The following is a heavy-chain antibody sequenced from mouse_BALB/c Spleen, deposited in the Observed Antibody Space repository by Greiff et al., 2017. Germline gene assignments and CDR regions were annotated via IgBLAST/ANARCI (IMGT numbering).Heavy chain of an antibody. CDR1: GYSITSDYA. V-gene: IGHV3-2*02. J-gene: IGHJ1*01. D-gene: IGHD2-2*01. Sequence: EVQLQQSGPGLVKPSQSLSLTCTVTGYSITSDYAWNWIRQFPGNKLEWMGYISYSGSTSYNPSLKSRISITRDTSKNQFFLQLNSVTTEDTATYYCARNGYYWYFDVWGAGTTVTVSS. CDR3: ARNGYYWYFDV. CDR2: ISYSGST.